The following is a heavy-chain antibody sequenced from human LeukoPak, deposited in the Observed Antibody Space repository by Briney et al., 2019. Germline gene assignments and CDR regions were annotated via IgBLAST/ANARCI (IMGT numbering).Heavy chain of an antibody. CDR2: IYNTGST. D-gene: IGHD7-27*01. J-gene: IGHJ4*02. CDR1: GFTVSSYY. V-gene: IGHV3-66*03. CDR3: ARDSPGDLWDY. Sequence: GGSLRLSCAASGFTVSSYYMSWVRQAPVKGLEWVSNIYNTGSTNYADSVKGRFTISRDNSKNTLYLQMNSLRAEDTAVYYCARDSPGDLWDYWGQGTLVTVSS.